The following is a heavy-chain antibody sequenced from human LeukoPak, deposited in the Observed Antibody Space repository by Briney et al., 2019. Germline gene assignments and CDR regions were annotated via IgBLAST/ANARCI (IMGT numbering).Heavy chain of an antibody. CDR2: IYTSGST. CDR1: GGSISSYY. V-gene: IGHV4-4*07. J-gene: IGHJ5*02. D-gene: IGHD3-10*01. Sequence: SETLSLTCTVSGGSISSYYWSWIRQPAGKGLEWIGRIYTSGSTNYNPSLKSRVTISVDTSKNQFSLKLSSVTAADTAVYYCAREAYYYGSGSPPDTNWFDPWGQGTLVTVSS. CDR3: AREAYYYGSGSPPDTNWFDP.